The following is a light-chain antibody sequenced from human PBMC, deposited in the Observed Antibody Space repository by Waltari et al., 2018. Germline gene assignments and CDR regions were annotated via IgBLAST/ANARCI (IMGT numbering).Light chain of an antibody. CDR3: QEHDSLPIT. CDR1: QYVKNN. Sequence: TCRASQYVKNNLAWFQQKPGKAPKVLIHKASRLESGVPSRFSGSGFGTEFILSISSLQPDDFATYYCQEHDSLPITFGGGTKVEIK. V-gene: IGKV1-5*03. J-gene: IGKJ4*01. CDR2: KAS.